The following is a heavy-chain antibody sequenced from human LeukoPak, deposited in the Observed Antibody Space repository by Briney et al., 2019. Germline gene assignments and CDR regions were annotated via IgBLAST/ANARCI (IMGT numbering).Heavy chain of an antibody. J-gene: IGHJ4*02. D-gene: IGHD6-13*01. CDR1: GGSISSSSYY. V-gene: IGHV4-61*02. Sequence: SETLSLTCTVSGGSISSSSYYWSWIRQPAGKGLEWIGRIYTSGSTNYNPSLKSRITMSVDTSKKQLSLKLSSVTAADTAVYYCATSGYSSSWEIDYWGQGTLVTVSS. CDR3: ATSGYSSSWEIDY. CDR2: IYTSGST.